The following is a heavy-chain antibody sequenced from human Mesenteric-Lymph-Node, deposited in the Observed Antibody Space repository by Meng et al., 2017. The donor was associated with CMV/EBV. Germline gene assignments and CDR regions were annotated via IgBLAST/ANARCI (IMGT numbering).Heavy chain of an antibody. CDR1: GFTFSTYA. V-gene: IGHV3-23*01. J-gene: IGHJ4*01. CDR2: VSSRRGDT. Sequence: GGSLRLSCAASGFTFSTYAMTWVRQAPGKGLEWVSSVSSRRGDTYYPDSVKGRFMISRDNFKNTLYLQMNSLRAEDTAVYYCAKGSSSTSSYYFDYWGHGTLVTVSS. CDR3: AKGSSSTSSYYFDY. D-gene: IGHD2-2*01.